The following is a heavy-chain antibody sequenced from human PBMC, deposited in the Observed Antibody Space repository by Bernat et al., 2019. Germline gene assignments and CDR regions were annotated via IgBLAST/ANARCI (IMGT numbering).Heavy chain of an antibody. CDR1: GGSISSGDYH. J-gene: IGHJ4*02. CDR2: INYSGRT. D-gene: IGHD6-13*01. V-gene: IGHV4-31*03. CDR3: ARVVKSSWHNDY. Sequence: QVQLQESGPGLVKPSQTLSLTCTVSGGSISSGDYHWNWIRQHPGKGLEWIGYINYSGRTYYNPSLKSRVSISVDTSKNQFSLKLSSVTAADTAVYYCARVVKSSWHNDYWGQGTLVIVSS.